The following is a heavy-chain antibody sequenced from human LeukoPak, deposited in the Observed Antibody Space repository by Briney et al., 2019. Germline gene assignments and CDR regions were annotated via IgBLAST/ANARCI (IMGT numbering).Heavy chain of an antibody. Sequence: SETLSLTCTVSGGSISSGGYYWSWIRHHPGTGLEWIGYIYYSGSTHYNPSLKSRVTISVDTSKNQFSLKLSSVTAADSAVYYCARGAYGDSLSWFDPWGQGTLVTVSS. CDR1: GGSISSGGYY. CDR2: IYYSGST. D-gene: IGHD4-17*01. J-gene: IGHJ5*02. V-gene: IGHV4-31*03. CDR3: ARGAYGDSLSWFDP.